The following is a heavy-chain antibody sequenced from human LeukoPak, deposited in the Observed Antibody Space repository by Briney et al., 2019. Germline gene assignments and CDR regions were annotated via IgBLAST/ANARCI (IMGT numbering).Heavy chain of an antibody. CDR2: ISTSSSHI. CDR1: GFTFSTYS. J-gene: IGHJ4*02. D-gene: IGHD5-12*01. CDR3: ARDYDEDY. Sequence: GGALRLSCAASGFTFSTYSMNWVRQAPGKGLEWVSSISTSSSHIYYADSVKGRFTISRDNAKNSLYLQMHSLRAEDTAVYYCARDYDEDYWGQGTLVTVSS. V-gene: IGHV3-21*01.